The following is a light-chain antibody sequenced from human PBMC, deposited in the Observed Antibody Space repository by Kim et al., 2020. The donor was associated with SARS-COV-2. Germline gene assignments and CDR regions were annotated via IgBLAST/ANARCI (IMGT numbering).Light chain of an antibody. CDR1: ESINSRY. Sequence: WSPGESATLSCRASESINSRYLAWYQQKPGQAPRLLIYAASSRATGISDRFSGSGSGTDFTLTISRLEPEDIAVYYCQQYGTSLYTFGQGTKLEIK. J-gene: IGKJ2*01. CDR3: QQYGTSLYT. V-gene: IGKV3-20*01. CDR2: AAS.